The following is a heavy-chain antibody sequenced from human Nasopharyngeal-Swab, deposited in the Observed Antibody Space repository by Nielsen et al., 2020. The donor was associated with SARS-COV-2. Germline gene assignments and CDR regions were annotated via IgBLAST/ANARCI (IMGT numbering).Heavy chain of an antibody. J-gene: IGHJ6*03. V-gene: IGHV3-13*01. D-gene: IGHD4-23*01. CDR2: IGTAGDT. CDR1: GFTFSSYD. Sequence: GESLKISCAASGFTFSSYDMHWVRQATGKGLEWVSTIGTAGDTYYPGSVKGRFTISRENAKNSLYLQMNSLRAEDTAVYYCARADVVSSLSSIRYYYYYMDVWGKGTTVTVSS. CDR3: ARADVVSSLSSIRYYYYYMDV.